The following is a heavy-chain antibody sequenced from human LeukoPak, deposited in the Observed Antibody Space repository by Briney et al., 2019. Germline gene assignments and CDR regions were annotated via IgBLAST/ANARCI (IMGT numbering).Heavy chain of an antibody. CDR2: ISAYNGNT. Sequence: ASVKVSCKASGYTFTSYGISWVRQAPGQGLEWMGWISAYNGNTNYAQKLQGRVTMTTDTSTSTAYMELSRLRSDDTAVYYCARAGTGYSSGWQGPFDYWGQGTLVTVSS. V-gene: IGHV1-18*01. CDR1: GYTFTSYG. J-gene: IGHJ4*02. CDR3: ARAGTGYSSGWQGPFDY. D-gene: IGHD6-19*01.